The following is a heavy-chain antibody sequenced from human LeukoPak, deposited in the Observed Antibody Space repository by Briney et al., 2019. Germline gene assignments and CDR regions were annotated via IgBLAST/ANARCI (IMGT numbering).Heavy chain of an antibody. Sequence: SETLSLTCTVSGGSINTYYWSWIRQPPGKGLEWIGYIYYSGSTNYNPSLKRRVTISVDTSKNQFSLKLSSVTAADTAVYYCARHCGGDCFPSLDHWGQGTLVTVSS. CDR3: ARHCGGDCFPSLDH. J-gene: IGHJ4*02. D-gene: IGHD2-21*02. CDR1: GGSINTYY. V-gene: IGHV4-59*01. CDR2: IYYSGST.